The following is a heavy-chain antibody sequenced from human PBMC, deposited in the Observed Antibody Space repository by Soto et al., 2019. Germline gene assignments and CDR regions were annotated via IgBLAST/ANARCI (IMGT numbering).Heavy chain of an antibody. V-gene: IGHV1-69*13. CDR1: GGTFSSYA. Sequence: SVKVSCKASGGTFSSYAISWVRQAPGQGLEWMGGIIPIFGTANYAQKFQGRVTITADESTSTAYMELSSLRSEDTAVYYCARVVYSYGIFDYWGQGTLVTVSS. CDR2: IIPIFGTA. J-gene: IGHJ4*02. CDR3: ARVVYSYGIFDY. D-gene: IGHD5-18*01.